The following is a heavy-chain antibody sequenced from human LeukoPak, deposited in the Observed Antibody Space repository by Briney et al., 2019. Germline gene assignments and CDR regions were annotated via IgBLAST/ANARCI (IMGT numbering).Heavy chain of an antibody. CDR1: GGTFSSYA. D-gene: IGHD2-15*01. CDR2: IIPIFGTA. CDR3: ARASYCSGGSCYSPFDY. V-gene: IGHV1-69*13. Sequence: SVKVSCKASGGTFSSYAWVRQAPGQGLEWMGGIIPIFGTANYAQKFQGRVTITADESTSTAYMELSSLRSEDTAVYYCARASYCSGGSCYSPFDYWGQGTLVTVSS. J-gene: IGHJ4*02.